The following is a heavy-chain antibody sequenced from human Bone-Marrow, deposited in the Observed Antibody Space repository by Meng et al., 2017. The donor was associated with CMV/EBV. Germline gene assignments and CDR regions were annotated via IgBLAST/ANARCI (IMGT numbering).Heavy chain of an antibody. D-gene: IGHD2/OR15-2a*01. CDR1: FTSYI. J-gene: IGHJ5*01. V-gene: IGHV1-69*02. Sequence: FTSYIITWVRQGPGQGFEWVGRVMSVVGISNYAQKFQGRVIVTADKSTNTAYMELSSLRPEDTAIYYCATSPCNTPNCREVRNYFDSWGQGTLVTVSS. CDR3: ATSPCNTPNCREVRNYFDS. CDR2: VMSVVGIS.